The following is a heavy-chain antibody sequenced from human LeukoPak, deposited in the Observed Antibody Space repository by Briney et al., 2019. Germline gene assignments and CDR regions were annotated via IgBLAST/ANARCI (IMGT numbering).Heavy chain of an antibody. CDR3: ARGPLYYYGSGSYIYYYYYMDV. V-gene: IGHV4-34*01. CDR1: GGSFSGYY. CDR2: INHSGSA. Sequence: SETLSLTCAVYGGSFSGYYWSWIRQPPGKGLEWIGEINHSGSANYNPSLKSRVTISVDTSKNQFSLKLSSVTAADTAVYYCARGPLYYYGSGSYIYYYYYMDVWGKGTTVTISS. J-gene: IGHJ6*03. D-gene: IGHD3-10*01.